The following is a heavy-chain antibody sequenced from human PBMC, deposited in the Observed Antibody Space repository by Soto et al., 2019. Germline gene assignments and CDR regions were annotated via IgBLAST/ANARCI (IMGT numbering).Heavy chain of an antibody. Sequence: EVQLVESGGALVQPGGSLRLSCAASGFTFSDHYMDWVRQAPGKGLEWVGRSRNKAHTYTTEYAASVKGRFTISRDDSKDSLFLQMNSIKTEDTDVYDCSRVFGSSCNQAFFDYWGQGTLVTVSS. J-gene: IGHJ4*02. D-gene: IGHD6-13*01. V-gene: IGHV3-72*01. CDR2: SRNKAHTYTT. CDR1: GFTFSDHY. CDR3: SRVFGSSCNQAFFDY.